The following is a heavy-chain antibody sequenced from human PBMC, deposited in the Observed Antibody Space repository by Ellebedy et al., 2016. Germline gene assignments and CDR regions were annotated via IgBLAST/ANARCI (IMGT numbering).Heavy chain of an antibody. V-gene: IGHV4-31*03. CDR1: GGSISSGGYY. CDR2: IYYSGST. J-gene: IGHJ4*02. CDR3: ARLVDYRTDLDY. D-gene: IGHD4-11*01. Sequence: SETLSLTXTVSGGSISSGGYYWSWIRQHPGKGLEWIGYIYYSGSTYYNPSLKSRVSISADTSKNQFSLKLSSVTAADTAVYYCARLVDYRTDLDYWGQGTLVTVSS.